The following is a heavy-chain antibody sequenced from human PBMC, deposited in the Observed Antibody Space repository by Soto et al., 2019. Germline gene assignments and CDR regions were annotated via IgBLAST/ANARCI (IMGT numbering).Heavy chain of an antibody. D-gene: IGHD6-13*01. Sequence: QVQLQESGPGLVKPSQTLSLTCTVSGGSISSGGYYWSWIRQHPGKGLEWIGYIYYRGSTYYNPCLKSGVTISVDTSKNQFSLKLSSVTAADTAVYYCARVFSASSSFFAPWGQGTLVTVSS. V-gene: IGHV4-31*03. J-gene: IGHJ5*02. CDR1: GGSISSGGYY. CDR2: IYYRGST. CDR3: ARVFSASSSFFAP.